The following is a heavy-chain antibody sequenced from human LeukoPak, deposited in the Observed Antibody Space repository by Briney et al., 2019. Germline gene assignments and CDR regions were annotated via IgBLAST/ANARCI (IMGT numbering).Heavy chain of an antibody. CDR3: AKDISGTYLAALDY. CDR2: ISWNSDTI. D-gene: IGHD1-26*01. CDR1: GFSVDDYA. Sequence: GRSLRLSCAASGFSVDDYAMHWVRQTPGKGLEWVSGISWNSDTIGYADSVKGRFTISRDNAKNSLYLQMNSLRGEDTTLYYCAKDISGTYLAALDYWGQGTLVTVSS. J-gene: IGHJ4*02. V-gene: IGHV3-9*01.